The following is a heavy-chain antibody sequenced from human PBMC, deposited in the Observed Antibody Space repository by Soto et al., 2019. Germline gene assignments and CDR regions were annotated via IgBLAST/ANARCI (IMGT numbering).Heavy chain of an antibody. CDR2: IDSNGGT. J-gene: IGHJ6*02. V-gene: IGHV4-59*08. Sequence: QVQLQESGPGLVKPSETLSLTCTVSDDSSSSYKWSWIRQPPGRRLEWIGYIDSNGGTSYNPSLPSPFPISIDTSTKPFSLKLTSVTAADTAVYYCVRQGFFRLHGLVDVWCQGTTVTVSS. CDR1: DDSSSSYK. CDR3: VRQGFFRLHGLVDV. D-gene: IGHD4-4*01.